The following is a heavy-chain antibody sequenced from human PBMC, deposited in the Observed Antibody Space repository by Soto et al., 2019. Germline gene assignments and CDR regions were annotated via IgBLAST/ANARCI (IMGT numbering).Heavy chain of an antibody. CDR3: ARDCGGGSCSTALGA. CDR1: GFVVSETY. J-gene: IGHJ5*02. Sequence: EVQVVESGGGVIQPGGSLRLSCAASGFVVSETYMSWVRQAPGRGLQWVSFTYSGGSTYYADSVKGRFTISRDSSRNTLYLQMNSQRVEDTAVYYCARDCGGGSCSTALGAWGQGTRVNVSS. D-gene: IGHD2-15*01. V-gene: IGHV3-53*01. CDR2: TYSGGST.